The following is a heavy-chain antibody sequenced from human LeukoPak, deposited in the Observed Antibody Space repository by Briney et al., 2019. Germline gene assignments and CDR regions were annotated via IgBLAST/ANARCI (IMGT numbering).Heavy chain of an antibody. D-gene: IGHD6-13*01. CDR1: GFTFSGHW. J-gene: IGHJ4*02. CDR2: ISSSGYTT. CDR3: AKSRRGVPGIAAAAHGY. V-gene: IGHV3-23*01. Sequence: GGSLRLSCAAAGFTFSGHWMSWVRQAPGKGLEWVSYISSSGYTTYHADSVKGRFTISRDNSKNTLYLQMNSLRAEDTAEYYCAKSRRGVPGIAAAAHGYWGQGTLVTVSS.